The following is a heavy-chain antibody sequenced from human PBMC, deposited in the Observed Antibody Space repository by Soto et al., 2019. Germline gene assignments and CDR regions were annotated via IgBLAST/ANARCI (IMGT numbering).Heavy chain of an antibody. D-gene: IGHD3-22*01. V-gene: IGHV4-59*08. J-gene: IGHJ4*02. CDR1: GGSISSCY. CDR3: ATYQRMIVEI. CDR2: IYYRWST. Sequence: PSETLSLTCTVSGGSISSCYWSLIRQPPGQGLEWIGYIYYRWSTSYNPSLKSRATISVDTSKNQFSLKLSSVTAAHTAVYYCATYQRMIVEIWGPGTLVTVSS.